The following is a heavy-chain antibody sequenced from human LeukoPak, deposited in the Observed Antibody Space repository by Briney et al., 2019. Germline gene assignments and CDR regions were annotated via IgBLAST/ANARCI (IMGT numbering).Heavy chain of an antibody. J-gene: IGHJ4*02. D-gene: IGHD3-10*01. CDR3: AKEASYYYGSGSKGSLDY. CDR2: ISGSGGST. Sequence: PGGSLRLSCAASGFTFSSYAMSWVRQAPGKGLEWVSAISGSGGSTYYADSVKGRFTISRDNSKNTLYLQMNSLRAEDTAVYYFAKEASYYYGSGSKGSLDYWGQGTLVTVSS. V-gene: IGHV3-23*01. CDR1: GFTFSSYA.